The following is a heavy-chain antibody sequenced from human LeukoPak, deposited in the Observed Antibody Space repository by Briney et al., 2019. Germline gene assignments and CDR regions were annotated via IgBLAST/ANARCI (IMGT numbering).Heavy chain of an antibody. CDR2: INHSGST. Sequence: SETLSLTCAVYGGSFSGYYWSWIRQPPGKGLEWIGEINHSGSTNYNPSLKSRVTMSVDTSKNQFSLKLSSVTAADTAVYYCARDKYYYGSGSDGNWFDPWGQGTLVTVSS. J-gene: IGHJ5*02. CDR3: ARDKYYYGSGSDGNWFDP. D-gene: IGHD3-10*01. V-gene: IGHV4-34*01. CDR1: GGSFSGYY.